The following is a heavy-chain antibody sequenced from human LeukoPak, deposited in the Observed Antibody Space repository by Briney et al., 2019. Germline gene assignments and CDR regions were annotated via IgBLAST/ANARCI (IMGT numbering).Heavy chain of an antibody. CDR1: GYTFTGYY. J-gene: IGHJ6*03. V-gene: IGHV1-2*02. Sequence: GASVKVSCKASGYTFTGYYMHWVRQAPGQGLEWMGWINPNSGGTNYAQKFQGRVTMTGDTSISTAYMELSRLRSDDTAVYYCARDGGYGSGSYRVYYYYMDVWGKGTTVTVSS. D-gene: IGHD3-10*01. CDR3: ARDGGYGSGSYRVYYYYMDV. CDR2: INPNSGGT.